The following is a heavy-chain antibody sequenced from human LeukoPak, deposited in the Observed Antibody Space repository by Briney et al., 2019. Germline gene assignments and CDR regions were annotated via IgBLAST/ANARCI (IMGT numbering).Heavy chain of an antibody. D-gene: IGHD5-18*01. CDR3: ARALGYNYGGLLAY. CDR1: GGSISSYY. J-gene: IGHJ4*02. Sequence: PSETLSLTCTVSGGSISSYYWSWIRQPAGKGLEWIGYIYSSGSTYRNPSLQSRVTISVDTSKNQFSLKVTSVTAADTAVYYCARALGYNYGGLLAYWGQGTLVTVSS. CDR2: IYSSGST. V-gene: IGHV4-59*06.